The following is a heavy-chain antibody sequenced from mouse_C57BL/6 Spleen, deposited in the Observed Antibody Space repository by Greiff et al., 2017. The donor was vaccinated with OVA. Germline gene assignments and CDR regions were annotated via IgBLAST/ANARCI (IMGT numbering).Heavy chain of an antibody. Sequence: EVQVVESGGGLVQPGGSMKLSCAASGFTFSDAWMDWVRQSPEKGLEWVAEIRNKANNHATYYAESVKGRFTISRDDSKSSVYLQMNSLRAEDTGIYYCTRAPYDGYYDYWGQGTTLTVSS. CDR1: GFTFSDAW. CDR3: TRAPYDGYYDY. V-gene: IGHV6-6*01. D-gene: IGHD2-3*01. J-gene: IGHJ2*01. CDR2: IRNKANNHAT.